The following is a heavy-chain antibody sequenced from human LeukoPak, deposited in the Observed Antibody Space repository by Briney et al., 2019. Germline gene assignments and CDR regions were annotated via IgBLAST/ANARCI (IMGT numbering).Heavy chain of an antibody. CDR1: GFTFSSYG. V-gene: IGHV3-23*01. CDR2: ISGSGDNT. J-gene: IGHJ5*02. Sequence: GGSLRLSCAASGFTFSSYGLSWVRQAPGKGLEWVSAISGSGDNTYYADSVKGRFTISRDNSKNTLYLQMNSLRVEDTAVYYCAKCYDFSGSEWFDPWGQGTLVTVSS. D-gene: IGHD3-3*01. CDR3: AKCYDFSGSEWFDP.